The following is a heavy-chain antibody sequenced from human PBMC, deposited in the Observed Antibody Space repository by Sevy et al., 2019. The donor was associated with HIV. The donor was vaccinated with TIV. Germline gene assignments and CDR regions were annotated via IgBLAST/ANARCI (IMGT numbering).Heavy chain of an antibody. Sequence: ASVKVSCKASGGSFTSFVFNWVRLAPGQGLEWMGGIVTSIGPAKYAQKFQGRVTITADESTSTTYMELSSLRSEDTAIYYCARPQSGSTGYYPLYLYAMDVWGQGTTVNVSS. CDR2: IVTSIGPA. CDR1: GGSFTSFV. V-gene: IGHV1-69*13. J-gene: IGHJ6*02. D-gene: IGHD3-9*01. CDR3: ARPQSGSTGYYPLYLYAMDV.